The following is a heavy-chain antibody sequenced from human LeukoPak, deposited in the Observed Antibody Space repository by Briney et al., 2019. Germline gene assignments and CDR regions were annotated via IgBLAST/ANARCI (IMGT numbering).Heavy chain of an antibody. D-gene: IGHD3-22*01. CDR1: GFTFSSYS. V-gene: IGHV3-21*04. J-gene: IGHJ4*02. Sequence: GGSLRLSCAASGFTFSSYSMNWVRQAPGKGLEWVSSISSSSSYIYYADSVKGRFTISRDNSKNTLYLQMNSLRAEDTAVYYCAKVGAYYYDSSGYYYADYWGQGTLVTVSS. CDR3: AKVGAYYYDSSGYYYADY. CDR2: ISSSSSYI.